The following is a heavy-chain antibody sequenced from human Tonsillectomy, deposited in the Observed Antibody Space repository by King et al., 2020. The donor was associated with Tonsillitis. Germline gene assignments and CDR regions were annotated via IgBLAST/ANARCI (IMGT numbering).Heavy chain of an antibody. V-gene: IGHV5-51*01. D-gene: IGHD3-16*01. CDR1: GYSFTNYW. CDR3: ARQGGYYYYMDV. Sequence: VQLVQSGAEVKKPGESLKISCKGSGYSFTNYWIGWVRQMPGKGLSWLGIIYPGDLDTRYSPSSQVQVTISADKSISTAYLQWRSLKASDTALYYCARQGGYYYYMDVWGKGTTVTVSS. J-gene: IGHJ6*03. CDR2: IYPGDLDT.